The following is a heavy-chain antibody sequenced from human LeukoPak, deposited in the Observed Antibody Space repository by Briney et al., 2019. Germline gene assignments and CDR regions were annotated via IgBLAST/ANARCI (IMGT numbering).Heavy chain of an antibody. D-gene: IGHD3-9*01. J-gene: IGHJ4*02. CDR1: GFTFSNYA. CDR3: AKDLTGSPRRSTLDY. Sequence: GGSLRLSCAASGFTFSNYAMNWVRQAPGKGLEWVSGISWNSGSIGYADSVKGRFTISRDNAKNSLYLQMNSLRAEDTALYYCAKDLTGSPRRSTLDYWGQGTLVTVSS. V-gene: IGHV3-9*01. CDR2: ISWNSGSI.